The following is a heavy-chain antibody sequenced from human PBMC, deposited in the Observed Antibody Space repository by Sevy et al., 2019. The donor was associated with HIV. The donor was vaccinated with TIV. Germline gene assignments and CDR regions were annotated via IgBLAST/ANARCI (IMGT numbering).Heavy chain of an antibody. CDR3: ARGGSGAWYIVEVFDN. Sequence: ASVKVSCKASGYDFSKHGVTWVRQARGQGLEWMGWISAYKTQTNYAEKFQGRMTMTTDTATNTAYMELMSLTSDDTAVYYCARGGSGAWYIVEVFDNWGQGTLVTVSS. V-gene: IGHV1-18*01. CDR2: ISAYKTQT. D-gene: IGHD6-19*01. CDR1: GYDFSKHG. J-gene: IGHJ4*02.